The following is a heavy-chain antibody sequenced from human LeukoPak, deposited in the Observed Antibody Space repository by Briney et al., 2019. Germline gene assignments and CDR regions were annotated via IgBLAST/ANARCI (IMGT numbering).Heavy chain of an antibody. J-gene: IGHJ5*02. Sequence: PPETLSLTCTVSGGSISSYYWSWIRQPPGKGLEWIGYIYYSASTNYNPSLKSRVTISVDTSKNQFSLKLSSVTAADTAVYYCARLEDSSGFGPWGQGTLVTVSS. V-gene: IGHV4-59*01. CDR3: ARLEDSSGFGP. CDR2: IYYSAST. D-gene: IGHD6-19*01. CDR1: GGSISSYY.